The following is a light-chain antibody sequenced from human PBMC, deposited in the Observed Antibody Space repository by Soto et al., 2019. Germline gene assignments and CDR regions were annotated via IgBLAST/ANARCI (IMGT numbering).Light chain of an antibody. CDR3: QQYNNWPIT. CDR2: DAS. J-gene: IGKJ5*01. CDR1: QSVSGD. Sequence: EIVLTQSPAALSVSPGERASRSCRASQSVSGDLAWYHHKPGQAPRLLIYDASTRALDTPARFAGSGAGTEFTLTISSLQSEDFAVYFCQQYNNWPITFGQGTRLEIK. V-gene: IGKV3-15*01.